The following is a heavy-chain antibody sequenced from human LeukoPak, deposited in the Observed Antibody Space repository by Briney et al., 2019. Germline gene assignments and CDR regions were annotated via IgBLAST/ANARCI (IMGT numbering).Heavy chain of an antibody. V-gene: IGHV4-59*12. J-gene: IGHJ4*02. D-gene: IGHD6-19*01. CDR1: GDSISSFY. CDR2: IYYTGST. CDR3: ARQDSSGWTPFDY. Sequence: SETLSLTCTVSGDSISSFYWSWIRQPPGKGLEWIGYIYYTGSTSYNPSFKSRVTMSVDTSKNQFSLKLSSVTAADTAVYYCARQDSSGWTPFDYWGQGTLVTVSS.